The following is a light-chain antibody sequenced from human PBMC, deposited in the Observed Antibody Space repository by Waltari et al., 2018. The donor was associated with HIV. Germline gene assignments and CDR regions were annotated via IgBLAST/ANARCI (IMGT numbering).Light chain of an antibody. V-gene: IGLV2-11*01. Sequence: QSALTQPRSVSGSPGQSVTISCTGTSGDVGGYNYVSWYQQHPGKAPTLIILDVSTRPAGVPARFSGSKSGNTASLTIFGLQAEDEADYYCCSYAGSVTFVVFGGGTKVTVV. CDR2: DVS. J-gene: IGLJ2*01. CDR3: CSYAGSVTFVV. CDR1: SGDVGGYNY.